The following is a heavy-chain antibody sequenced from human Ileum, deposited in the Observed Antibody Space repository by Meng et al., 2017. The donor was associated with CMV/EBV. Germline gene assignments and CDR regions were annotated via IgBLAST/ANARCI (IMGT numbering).Heavy chain of an antibody. J-gene: IGHJ4*02. CDR3: AKDRYFEPAHFDY. CDR2: ISGSGANS. CDR1: GLTFNSYS. D-gene: IGHD3-9*01. Sequence: GGSLKISCVASGLTFNSYSMGWVRQAPGKGLEWAAAISGSGANSYYAESVKGRATISRDNSKNTLLLELNGLRAEDTAVYYCAKDRYFEPAHFDYWGQGTLVTVSS. V-gene: IGHV3-23*01.